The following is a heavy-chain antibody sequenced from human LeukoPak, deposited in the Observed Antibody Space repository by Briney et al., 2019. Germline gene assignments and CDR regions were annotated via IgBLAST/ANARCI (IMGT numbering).Heavy chain of an antibody. Sequence: SQTLSLTCAISGDSVSSNSAAWNWIRQSPSRGLEWLGRTYYRSKWSTYYAVSVKSRISINRDTSKNQISLQLNSVTPEDTAVYYCARSTGPIDYWGQGTLVTVCS. V-gene: IGHV6-1*01. J-gene: IGHJ4*02. CDR1: GDSVSSNSAA. CDR2: TYYRSKWST. CDR3: ARSTGPIDY. D-gene: IGHD1-1*01.